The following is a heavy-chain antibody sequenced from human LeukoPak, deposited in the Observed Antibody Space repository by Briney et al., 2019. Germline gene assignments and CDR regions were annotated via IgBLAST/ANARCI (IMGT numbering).Heavy chain of an antibody. Sequence: PSETLSLTCTVSGGSISSYYWSWIRQPPGKGLEWIGYIYYSGSTNYNPSLKSRVTISVDTSKNQFSLKLSSVTAADTAVYYCARWVRSSSAEYYFDYWGQGTLVTVSS. CDR1: GGSISSYY. CDR3: ARWVRSSSAEYYFDY. V-gene: IGHV4-59*01. CDR2: IYYSGST. J-gene: IGHJ4*02. D-gene: IGHD6-6*01.